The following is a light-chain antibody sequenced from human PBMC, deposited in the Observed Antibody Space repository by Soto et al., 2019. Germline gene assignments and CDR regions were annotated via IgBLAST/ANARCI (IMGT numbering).Light chain of an antibody. CDR1: QSIGLA. Sequence: EIVLTQSPATLSLSPGERATLSCRASQSIGLAIAWYQHKPGQAPRLLIFDASQRATGIPAGFRGSGSGTDFPLSISSLEPEDFAVYYCQQRTDRPPWTFGQGTKVDIK. V-gene: IGKV3-11*01. J-gene: IGKJ1*01. CDR2: DAS. CDR3: QQRTDRPPWT.